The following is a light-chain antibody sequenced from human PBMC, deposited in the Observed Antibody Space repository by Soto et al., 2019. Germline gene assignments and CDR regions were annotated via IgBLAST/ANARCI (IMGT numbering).Light chain of an antibody. J-gene: IGKJ1*01. V-gene: IGKV1-5*03. Sequence: DIQLTQPPSTLSASVGDSVTIACRASQSVXSWLAWYQEKPGKAPKILXYKASTLKSGVPSRLSGSGSGTEFTLTISSLQPDDFANYYCQHYNSYPEAFGQGTKVDIK. CDR1: QSVXSW. CDR3: QHYNSYPEA. CDR2: KAS.